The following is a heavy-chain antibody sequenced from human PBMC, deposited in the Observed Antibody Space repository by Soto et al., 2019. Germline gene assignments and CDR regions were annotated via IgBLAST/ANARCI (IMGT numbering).Heavy chain of an antibody. Sequence: EVQLLESGGGLVQPGGSLRLSCAASGFTFSSYAMSWVRQAPGKGLEWVSAISGSGGSTYYADSVKGRFTISRDNSKNTLYMQMNRLRAEDTAVYYCAKGIDTAHYYYMDVWGKGTTVTVSS. J-gene: IGHJ6*03. CDR1: GFTFSSYA. CDR3: AKGIDTAHYYYMDV. V-gene: IGHV3-23*01. CDR2: ISGSGGST.